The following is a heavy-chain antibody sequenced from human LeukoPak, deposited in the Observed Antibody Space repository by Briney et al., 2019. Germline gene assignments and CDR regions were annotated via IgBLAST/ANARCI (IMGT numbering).Heavy chain of an antibody. D-gene: IGHD6-13*01. J-gene: IGHJ6*03. CDR2: IWYDGSNK. CDR1: GFTFSSYG. Sequence: GGSLRLSCAASGFTFSSYGMHWVRQAPGKGLEWVAVIWYDGSNKYYADSVKGRFTISRDNSKHTLYLQMNSLRAEDTAVYYCARDGSSKGATAAAGHFYYYYMDVWGKGTTVTVSS. V-gene: IGHV3-33*01. CDR3: ARDGSSKGATAAAGHFYYYYMDV.